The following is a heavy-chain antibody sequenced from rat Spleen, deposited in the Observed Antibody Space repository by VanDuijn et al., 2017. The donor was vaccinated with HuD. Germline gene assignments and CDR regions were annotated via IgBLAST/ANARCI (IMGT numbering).Heavy chain of an antibody. CDR3: TKGGNYDLDY. D-gene: IGHD1-1*01. V-gene: IGHV5-20*01. J-gene: IGHJ2*01. Sequence: EVQLVESGGGLVQPGRSLKLSCAVSGFTFSDYYMAWVRQAPGKGLEWVASITNTGITPYYLNSVKGRFTISRENAGSTLYLQMNSLRSEDTATYYCTKGGNYDLDYWGQGVMVTVSS. CDR2: ITNTGITP. CDR1: GFTFSDYY.